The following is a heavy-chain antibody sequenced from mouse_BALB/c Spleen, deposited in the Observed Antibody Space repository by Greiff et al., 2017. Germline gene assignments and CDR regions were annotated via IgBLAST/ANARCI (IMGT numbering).Heavy chain of an antibody. CDR3: ARYHHYGYWYFDV. J-gene: IGHJ1*01. CDR1: GDSITSGY. V-gene: IGHV3-8*02. CDR2: ISYSGST. Sequence: EVKLQESGPSLVKPSQTLSLTCSVTGDSITSGYWNWIRKFPGNKLEYMGYISYSGSTYYNPSLKSRISITRDTSKNQYYLQLNSVTTEDTATYYCARYHHYGYWYFDVWGAGTTVTVSS. D-gene: IGHD1-2*01.